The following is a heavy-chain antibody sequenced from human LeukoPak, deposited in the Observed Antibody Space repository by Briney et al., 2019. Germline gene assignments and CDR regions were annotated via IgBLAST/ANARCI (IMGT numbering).Heavy chain of an antibody. CDR3: ASNWGADEYYFDY. D-gene: IGHD7-27*01. Sequence: PSETLSLTCTVSGGSIRSSSYYWGWMRPPPGKGLEWIASIYYSGSTYYNPSLKSRVTISVDTSKNQFSLRLSSVTAADTAVYYCASNWGADEYYFDYWGQGSLVTVSS. CDR2: IYYSGST. CDR1: GGSIRSSSYY. J-gene: IGHJ4*02. V-gene: IGHV4-39*01.